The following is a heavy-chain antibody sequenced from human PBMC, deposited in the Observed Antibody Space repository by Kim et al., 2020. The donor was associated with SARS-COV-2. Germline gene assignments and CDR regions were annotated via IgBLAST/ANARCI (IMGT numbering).Heavy chain of an antibody. D-gene: IGHD2-21*01. J-gene: IGHJ4*03. V-gene: IGHV3-64D*06. Sequence: GGSLRLSCSASGFTFNDYAIHWVRQAPGKGLESVSNISVTGGIISYYADSVKGRFTISRDNARNTLYLQMSSLRAEDTAVYYCVRQHRRCSFGSDYLDYWGQGTLVTVSS. CDR1: GFTFNDYA. CDR3: VRQHRRCSFGSDYLDY. CDR2: ISVTGGIIS.